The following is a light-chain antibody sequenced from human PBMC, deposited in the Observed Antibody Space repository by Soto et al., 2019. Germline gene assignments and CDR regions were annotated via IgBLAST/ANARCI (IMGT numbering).Light chain of an antibody. V-gene: IGLV4-69*01. CDR3: QTWATGIQV. CDR2: LKSDGSH. CDR1: SGHNTYS. J-gene: IGLJ2*01. Sequence: QSVLTQSPSASASLGASVKLTCTLSSGHNTYSIAWHQQQLEKGPRFLMKLKSDGSHSRGDGIPDRFSGSSSGAERYLTISSLQSEDEADYYCQTWATGIQVFGGGTKLTVL.